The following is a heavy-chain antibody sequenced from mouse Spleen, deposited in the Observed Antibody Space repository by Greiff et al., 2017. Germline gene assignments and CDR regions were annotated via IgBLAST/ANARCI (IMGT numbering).Heavy chain of an antibody. J-gene: IGHJ2*01. Sequence: EVQGVESGGGLVKPGGSLKLSCAASGFTFSSYAMSWVRQTPEKRLEWVASISSGGSTYYPDSVKGRFTISRDNARNILYLQMSSLRSEDTAMYYCARGGDDYFDYWGQGTTLTVSS. CDR2: ISSGGST. CDR1: GFTFSSYA. D-gene: IGHD2-3*01. V-gene: IGHV5-6-5*01. CDR3: ARGGDDYFDY.